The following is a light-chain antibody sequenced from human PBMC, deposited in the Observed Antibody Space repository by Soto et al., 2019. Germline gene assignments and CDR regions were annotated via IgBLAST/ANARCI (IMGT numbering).Light chain of an antibody. CDR3: AAGNNSLKGVV. J-gene: IGLJ2*01. CDR1: SSNIGSNT. V-gene: IGLV1-44*01. Sequence: QSVLTQPPSASATPGQRVTISCSGGSSNIGSNTVNWYQQLPGTAPKLLIHSNNQRPSGVPDRFSGSKSGTSASLAISGLNSEVGGDYSGAAGNNSLKGVVFGGGPKLT. CDR2: SNN.